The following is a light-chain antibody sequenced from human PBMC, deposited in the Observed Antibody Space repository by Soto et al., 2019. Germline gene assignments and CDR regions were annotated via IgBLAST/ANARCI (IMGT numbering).Light chain of an antibody. J-gene: IGLJ1*01. CDR1: SSDVGGYNY. V-gene: IGLV2-14*01. Sequence: QSALTQPASVSGSPGQSITISCTGTSSDVGGYNYVSWFQQHPGKGPKLMIYDVSNRPSGVSNRFSGSKSGNTASLTISGLQAEDEADYYCSSYTSSSTSHVFGTGTKVTVL. CDR2: DVS. CDR3: SSYTSSSTSHV.